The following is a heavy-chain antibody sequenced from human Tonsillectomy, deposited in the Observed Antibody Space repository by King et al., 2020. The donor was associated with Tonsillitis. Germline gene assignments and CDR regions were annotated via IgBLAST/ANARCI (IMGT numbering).Heavy chain of an antibody. V-gene: IGHV4-61*02. CDR3: AREIVGGKLNWFDP. CDR2: ISASGST. D-gene: IGHD1-26*01. CDR1: GGSISRGSFY. Sequence: HVQLKESGPGLVKPSQTLSLTCNVSGGSISRGSFYWSWIRQPAGKGLEWIGRISASGSTDYNRSLKSRVTMSVDTSKKQLSLQLTSVTAADTAVYYCAREIVGGKLNWFDPWGQGTLVTVSS. J-gene: IGHJ5*02.